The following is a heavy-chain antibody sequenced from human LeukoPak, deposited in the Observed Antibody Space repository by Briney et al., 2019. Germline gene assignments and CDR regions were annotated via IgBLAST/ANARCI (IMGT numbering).Heavy chain of an antibody. Sequence: GGSLRLSCAASGFTFSSYGMHWVRQAPGKGLEWVAVIWYDGSNKYYADSVKGRFTISRDNSKNTLYLQMNSLRAEDTAVYYCARFVRSGYYFDYWGRGTLVTVSS. CDR3: ARFVRSGYYFDY. CDR1: GFTFSSYG. D-gene: IGHD3-10*01. J-gene: IGHJ4*02. V-gene: IGHV3-33*01. CDR2: IWYDGSNK.